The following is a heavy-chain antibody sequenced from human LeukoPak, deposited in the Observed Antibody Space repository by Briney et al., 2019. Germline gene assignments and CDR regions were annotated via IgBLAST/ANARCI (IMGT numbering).Heavy chain of an antibody. CDR2: ISRNGAVT. D-gene: IGHD3-9*01. CDR1: GFTFSSYG. V-gene: IGHV3-NL1*01. Sequence: GGSLRLSCAASGFTFSSYGMHWVRQAPGKGLEWVSLISRNGAVTKYADSVRGRFTISRDNSKNTLYLQMNSLRAEDTAVYYCARRYLGYDILTGYYKVMDYWGQGTLVTVSS. J-gene: IGHJ4*02. CDR3: ARRYLGYDILTGYYKVMDY.